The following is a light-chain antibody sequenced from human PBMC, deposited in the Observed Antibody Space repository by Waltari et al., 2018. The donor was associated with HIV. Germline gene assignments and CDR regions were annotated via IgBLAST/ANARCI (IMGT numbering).Light chain of an antibody. CDR1: QSVFYSSDNKHN. Sequence: IAMMQSPDSLAVSLGERAIIKFKSGQSVFYSSDNKHNVAWYQQKPGRPPKLLIYWASTRESGVPDRFSGSGSGTDFTLTINNLQAEDVAVYYCQQYYSFPVTFGGGTRVELK. CDR2: WAS. J-gene: IGKJ4*01. V-gene: IGKV4-1*01. CDR3: QQYYSFPVT.